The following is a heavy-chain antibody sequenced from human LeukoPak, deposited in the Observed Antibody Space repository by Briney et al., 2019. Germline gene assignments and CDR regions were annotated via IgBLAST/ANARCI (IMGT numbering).Heavy chain of an antibody. CDR2: IYSGGTT. CDR3: ARAYSYGDFDY. V-gene: IGHV3-53*01. J-gene: IGHJ4*02. CDR1: GFIVSSNY. D-gene: IGHD5-18*01. Sequence: GGSLRLSCAASGFIVSSNYMGWVRQAPGKGLEWVSVIYSGGTTKYADSVKGRFTISRDTSKNTLSLQMNSLRAEDTAVYYCARAYSYGDFDYWGQGTLVTVSS.